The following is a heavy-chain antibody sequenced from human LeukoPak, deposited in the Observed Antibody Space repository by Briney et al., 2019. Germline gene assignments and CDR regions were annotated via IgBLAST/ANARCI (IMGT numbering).Heavy chain of an antibody. Sequence: SETLSLTCTVSGGSISSSSYYWGWIRQPPGTGLEWIGEINHSGSTNYNPSLKSRVTISVDTSKNQFSLKLSSVTAADTAVYYCARGNTYYDFDYWGQGTLVTVSS. D-gene: IGHD3-10*01. CDR1: GGSISSSSYY. J-gene: IGHJ4*02. CDR2: INHSGST. V-gene: IGHV4-39*07. CDR3: ARGNTYYDFDY.